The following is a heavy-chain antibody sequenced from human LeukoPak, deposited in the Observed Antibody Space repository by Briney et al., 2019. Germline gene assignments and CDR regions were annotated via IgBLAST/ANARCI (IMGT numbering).Heavy chain of an antibody. CDR1: GGSISSGGYS. D-gene: IGHD3-10*01. J-gene: IGHJ4*02. Sequence: SETLSLTCAVSGGSISSGGYSWSWIRQPPGKGLEWIGYIYHSGSTYYNPSLKSRVTISVDRSKNQFSLKLSSVTAADTAVYYCARDLRQSGYFDYWGQGTLVTVSS. CDR2: IYHSGST. CDR3: ARDLRQSGYFDY. V-gene: IGHV4-30-2*01.